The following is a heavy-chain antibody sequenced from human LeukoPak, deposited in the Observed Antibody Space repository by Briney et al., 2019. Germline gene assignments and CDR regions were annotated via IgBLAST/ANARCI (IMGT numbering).Heavy chain of an antibody. CDR1: GFTFSSYA. CDR3: AKEISRGLIMPTVPTNLFDP. J-gene: IGHJ5*02. Sequence: GGSLSLFCAASGFTFSSYAMSWVRQAPGKGLEWVSAISGSGGSTYYADSVKGRFTISRDNSKNTLYLQMNSLRAEDTAVYYCAKEISRGLIMPTVPTNLFDPWGQGTLVTVSS. CDR2: ISGSGGST. D-gene: IGHD4-17*01. V-gene: IGHV3-23*01.